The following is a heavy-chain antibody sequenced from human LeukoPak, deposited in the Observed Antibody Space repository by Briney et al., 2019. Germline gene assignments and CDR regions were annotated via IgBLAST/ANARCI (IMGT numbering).Heavy chain of an antibody. CDR3: ARGLRWEPTPGFDY. V-gene: IGHV4-39*07. D-gene: IGHD4-23*01. J-gene: IGHJ4*02. CDR2: IYYSGST. CDR1: GGSISSSSYY. Sequence: SETLSLTCTVSGGSISSSSYYWGWIRQPPGKGLEWIGSIYYSGSTNYNPSLKSRVTISVDTSKNQFSLKLSSVTAADTAVYYCARGLRWEPTPGFDYWGQGTLVTVSS.